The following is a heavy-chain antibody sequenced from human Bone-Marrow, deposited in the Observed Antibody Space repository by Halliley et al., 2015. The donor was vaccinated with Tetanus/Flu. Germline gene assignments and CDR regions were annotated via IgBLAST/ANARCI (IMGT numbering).Heavy chain of an antibody. J-gene: IGHJ6*02. CDR3: ARSRGGDGISKTCPFSSGLDV. D-gene: IGHD3-16*01. CDR2: IYSSGTN. CDR1: GYSISSGYY. Sequence: TLSLTCSVSGYSISSGYYWGWIRQPPGRGLEWIGTIYSSGTNHYNPSLESRATISLGPPHNSFSLNPKSATAADTAVYYCARSRGGDGISKTCPFSSGLDVWGQGTTVAVSS. V-gene: IGHV4-38-2*01.